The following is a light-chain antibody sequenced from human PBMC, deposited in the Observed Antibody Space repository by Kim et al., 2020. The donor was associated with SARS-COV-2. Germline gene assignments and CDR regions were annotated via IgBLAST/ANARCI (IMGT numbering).Light chain of an antibody. J-gene: IGKJ4*01. CDR1: QSVTYN. CDR2: GAS. Sequence: SPGDRVTLSCRASQSVTYNLAWYQHKPGQPPRVLIYGASHRDTGVPARFSGSGSGTEFTLTITSLQSEDVGIYYCQQYSDWPPLTFGGGTKVDIK. V-gene: IGKV3-15*01. CDR3: QQYSDWPPLT.